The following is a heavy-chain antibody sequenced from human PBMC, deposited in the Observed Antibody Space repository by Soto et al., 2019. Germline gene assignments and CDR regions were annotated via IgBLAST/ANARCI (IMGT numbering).Heavy chain of an antibody. D-gene: IGHD2-8*01. CDR1: VFTFNSRSSHG. CDR3: VSWVSQHFDY. CDR2: ISSDGANK. V-gene: IGHV3-23*01. Sequence: PWWSLRLSCSIFVFTFNSRSSHGVSWVRQAPGKGPEWVSTISSDGANKHYAESVKGRFTISKDTSRNTVDLHMNSLGAEDTAMYFCVSWVSQHFDYWGQGILVTVSS. J-gene: IGHJ4*02.